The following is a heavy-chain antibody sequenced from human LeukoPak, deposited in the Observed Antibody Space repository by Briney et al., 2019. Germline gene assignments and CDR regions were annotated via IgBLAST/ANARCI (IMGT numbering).Heavy chain of an antibody. CDR2: ISWNSGSI. Sequence: GRSLRLSCAASGFTFDDYAMHWVRQAPGKGLEWVSGISWNSGSIGYADSVKGRFTISRDNAKNSLYLQMDRLRAEDTAVYSCAKDVCTSPRCLLYFDSWGQGTLVTVSS. D-gene: IGHD2-8*01. CDR3: AKDVCTSPRCLLYFDS. CDR1: GFTFDDYA. V-gene: IGHV3-9*01. J-gene: IGHJ4*02.